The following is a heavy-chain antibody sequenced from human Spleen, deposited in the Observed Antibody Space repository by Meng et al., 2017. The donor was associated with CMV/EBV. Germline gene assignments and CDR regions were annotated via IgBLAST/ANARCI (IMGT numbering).Heavy chain of an antibody. CDR2: INSNSGGT. J-gene: IGHJ6*02. D-gene: IGHD2-2*01. CDR1: GYTFTGNY. Sequence: ASVKVSCKASGYTFTGNYLHWVRQAPGQGLEWMGWINSNSGGTKYAQKFQGRVTMTRDTSISTAYMELSRLRPEDTAVYYCAKEGGAKSRRKPYYFGMDVWGRGTTVTVSS. V-gene: IGHV1-2*02. CDR3: AKEGGAKSRRKPYYFGMDV.